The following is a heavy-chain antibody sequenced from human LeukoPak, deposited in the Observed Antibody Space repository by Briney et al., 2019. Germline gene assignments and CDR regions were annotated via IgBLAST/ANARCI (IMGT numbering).Heavy chain of an antibody. V-gene: IGHV3-23*01. J-gene: IGHJ4*02. CDR2: ISGSGGST. Sequence: GGSLRLSCAASGFTFSSYGMSWVRQAPGKGLEWVSAISGSGGSTYYADSVKGRFTISRDNSKNTLYLQMNSLRAEDTAVYYCAKDQLLWFGELSRDFDYWGQGTLVTVSS. D-gene: IGHD3-10*01. CDR3: AKDQLLWFGELSRDFDY. CDR1: GFTFSSYG.